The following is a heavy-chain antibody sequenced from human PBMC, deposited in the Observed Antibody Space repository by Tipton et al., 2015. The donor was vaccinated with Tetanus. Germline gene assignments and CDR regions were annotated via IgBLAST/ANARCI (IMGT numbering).Heavy chain of an antibody. D-gene: IGHD6-25*01. J-gene: IGHJ4*02. CDR3: AKGRAAATYFFDY. V-gene: IGHV3-23*01. Sequence: GSLRLSCAASGFTFNKFWMHWARQAPGKGLECVSAIGGSGGASYYADSVKGRFTISRDNSKSTLYLQVHSLRVEDTAIYFCAKGRAAATYFFDYWGQGTPVTVSS. CDR1: GFTFNKFW. CDR2: IGGSGGAS.